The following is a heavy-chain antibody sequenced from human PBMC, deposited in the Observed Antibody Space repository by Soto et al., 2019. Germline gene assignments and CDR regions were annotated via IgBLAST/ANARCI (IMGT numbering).Heavy chain of an antibody. CDR3: ARHVQQLVLNAFDI. V-gene: IGHV5-10-1*01. J-gene: IGHJ3*02. D-gene: IGHD6-13*01. CDR2: IDPTDSYT. CDR1: GYSFTTYW. Sequence: PGESLKISCKGSGYSFTTYWISWVRQMPGEGLEWMGRIDPTDSYTNYSPSFQGHVTISADKSITTAYLQWSSLEASDTAMYYCARHVQQLVLNAFDIWGRGTMVTVSS.